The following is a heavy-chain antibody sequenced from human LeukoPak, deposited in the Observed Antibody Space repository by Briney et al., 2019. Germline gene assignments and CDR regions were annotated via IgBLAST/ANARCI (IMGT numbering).Heavy chain of an antibody. CDR2: FTTYNSNI. CDR3: ARGYDNGDYVGDFDY. Sequence: ASVKVSCKASGYTFTSYPISWVRQAPGQGLEWVGWFTTYNSNIHYANKLKGRVTMITDTSTSTPYMHLRGLRSDDMAVYYCARGYDNGDYVGDFDYWGQGTLVTVSS. CDR1: GYTFTSYP. D-gene: IGHD4-17*01. V-gene: IGHV1-18*03. J-gene: IGHJ4*02.